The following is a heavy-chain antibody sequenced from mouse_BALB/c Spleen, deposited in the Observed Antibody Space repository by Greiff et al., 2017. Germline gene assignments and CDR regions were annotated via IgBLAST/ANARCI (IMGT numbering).Heavy chain of an antibody. J-gene: IGHJ3*01. V-gene: IGHV7-3*02. Sequence: EVQLVGSGGGFVQPGGSLRLSRATSGFTFPDYYMSWVRQPPGKALEWLGFIRNKANGYTTEYSASVKGRFTISRDNSQSILNLQMNALRAEDSATYKCARDEWFAYWGQGTLGTVSA. CDR3: ARDEWFAY. CDR1: GFTFPDYY. CDR2: IRNKANGYTT.